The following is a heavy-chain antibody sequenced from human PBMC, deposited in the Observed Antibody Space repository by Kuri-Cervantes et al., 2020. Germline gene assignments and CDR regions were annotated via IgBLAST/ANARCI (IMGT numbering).Heavy chain of an antibody. D-gene: IGHD5-24*01. CDR3: ARDVGMATTSTDGAFDI. Sequence: GSLRLSCTVSGGSISSYYWSWIRQPAGKGLEWIGRIYTSGSTNYNPSLKSRVTISVDTSKNQFSLKLSSVTAADTAVYYRARDVGMATTSTDGAFDIWGQGTMVTVSS. CDR1: GGSISSYY. CDR2: IYTSGST. J-gene: IGHJ3*02. V-gene: IGHV4-4*07.